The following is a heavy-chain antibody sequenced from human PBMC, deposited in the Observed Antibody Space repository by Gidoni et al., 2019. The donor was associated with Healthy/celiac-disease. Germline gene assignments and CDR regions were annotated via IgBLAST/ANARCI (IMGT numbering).Heavy chain of an antibody. J-gene: IGHJ4*02. CDR3: ARDSLQYCSGGSCYPL. Sequence: EVQLVESGGGLVKPGGSLSLSCAASGFTFSSYSMNWVRQAPGKGLEWVSSISSSSSYIYYADSVKGRFTISRDNAKNSLYLQMNSLRAEDTAVYYCARDSLQYCSGGSCYPLWGQGTLVTVSS. CDR2: ISSSSSYI. V-gene: IGHV3-21*01. D-gene: IGHD2-15*01. CDR1: GFTFSSYS.